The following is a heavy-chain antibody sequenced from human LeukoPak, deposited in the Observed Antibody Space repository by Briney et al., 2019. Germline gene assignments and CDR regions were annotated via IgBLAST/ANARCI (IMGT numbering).Heavy chain of an antibody. J-gene: IGHJ4*02. CDR3: ARGRKYYDILTGYHYYFDY. Sequence: GGSLRLSCVASGFTFGSYSMNWVRQAPGKGLEWVSYISSGSSIMYYADSVKGRFTISRDNAKNSLYLQMNSLRAEDTAVYYCARGRKYYDILTGYHYYFDYWGQGTLVTVSS. V-gene: IGHV3-48*04. CDR1: GFTFGSYS. CDR2: ISSGSSIM. D-gene: IGHD3-9*01.